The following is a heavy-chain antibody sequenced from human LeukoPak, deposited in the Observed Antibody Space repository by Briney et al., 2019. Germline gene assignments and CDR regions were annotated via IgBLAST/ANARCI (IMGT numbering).Heavy chain of an antibody. CDR3: ARGNYYDSSGYYYY. Sequence: ASVKVSCKASGYTFTSYDIDWVRQATGQGLEWMGWMNPNSGNTGYAQKFQGRVIITRNTSISTAYMELSSLRSEDTAVYYCARGNYYDSSGYYYYWGQGTLVTVSS. V-gene: IGHV1-8*03. CDR2: MNPNSGNT. D-gene: IGHD3-22*01. J-gene: IGHJ4*02. CDR1: GYTFTSYD.